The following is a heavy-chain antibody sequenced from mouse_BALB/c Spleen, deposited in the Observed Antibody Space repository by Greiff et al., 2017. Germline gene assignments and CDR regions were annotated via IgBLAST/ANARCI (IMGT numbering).Heavy chain of an antibody. Sequence: EVQLVESGGGLVKPGGSLKLSCAASGFTFSDYYMYWVRQTPEKRLEWVATISDGGSYTYYPDSVKGRFTISRDNAKNNLYLQMSSLKSEDTAMYYCARGEASLYAMDYWGQGTSVTVSS. V-gene: IGHV5-4*02. CDR2: ISDGGSYT. CDR1: GFTFSDYY. CDR3: ARGEASLYAMDY. D-gene: IGHD6-1*01. J-gene: IGHJ4*01.